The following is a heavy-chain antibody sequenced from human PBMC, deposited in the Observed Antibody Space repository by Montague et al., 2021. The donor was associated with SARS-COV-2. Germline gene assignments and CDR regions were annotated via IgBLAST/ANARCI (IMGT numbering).Heavy chain of an antibody. CDR2: TYYRSEWHT. CDR1: GDSVAGTAAA. J-gene: IGHJ4*02. Sequence: CAISGDSVAGTAAAWDWIRQAPSRDLEWLGRTYYRSEWHTDYAVSVEGRLAIDADTSKNQFSLQLHSVTPEDSAVYYCASGWTLSDWGQGTLVTVSS. CDR3: ASGWTLSD. D-gene: IGHD6-19*01. V-gene: IGHV6-1*01.